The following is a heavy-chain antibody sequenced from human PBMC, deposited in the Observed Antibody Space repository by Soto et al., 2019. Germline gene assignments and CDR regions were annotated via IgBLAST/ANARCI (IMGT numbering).Heavy chain of an antibody. CDR1: GGSISSGGYY. D-gene: IGHD1-20*01. J-gene: IGHJ5*02. V-gene: IGHV4-31*03. Sequence: SETLSLTCTVSGGSISSGGYYWSWIRQHPGKGLEWIGYIYYSGSTYYNPSLKSRVTISVDTSKNQFSLKLSSVTAADTAVYYCASAFSPWYWFDPWGQGTLVTVSS. CDR3: ASAFSPWYWFDP. CDR2: IYYSGST.